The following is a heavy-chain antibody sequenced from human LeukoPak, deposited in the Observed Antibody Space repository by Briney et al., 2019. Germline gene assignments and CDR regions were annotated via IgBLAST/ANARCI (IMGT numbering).Heavy chain of an antibody. V-gene: IGHV3-48*04. CDR1: GFTFSSYS. CDR3: ARDQRYCSSTSCYALDP. J-gene: IGHJ5*02. CDR2: ISSSSSTI. Sequence: PGGSLRLSCAASGFTFSSYSMNWVRQAPGKGLEWVSYISSSSSTIYYADSVKGRFTITRDNAKNSLYLQMNSLRAEDTAVYCCARDQRYCSSTSCYALDPWGQGTLVTVSS. D-gene: IGHD2-2*01.